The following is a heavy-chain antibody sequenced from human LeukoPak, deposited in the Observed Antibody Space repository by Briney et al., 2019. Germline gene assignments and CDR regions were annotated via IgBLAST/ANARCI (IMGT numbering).Heavy chain of an antibody. CDR2: IYYSGST. V-gene: IGHV4-61*01. J-gene: IGHJ4*02. Sequence: SETLSLTCTVSGGSVSSGSYYWSWIRQPPGKGLEWIGYIYYSGSTNYNPSLKSRATISVDTSKNQFSLKLSSVTAADTAVYYCARGDDILTGYYPFDYWGQGTLVTVSS. CDR1: GGSVSSGSYY. CDR3: ARGDDILTGYYPFDY. D-gene: IGHD3-9*01.